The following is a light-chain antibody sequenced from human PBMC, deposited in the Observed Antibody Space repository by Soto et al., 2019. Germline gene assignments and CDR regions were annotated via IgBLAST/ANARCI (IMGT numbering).Light chain of an antibody. J-gene: IGKJ2*02. CDR1: QNIGNR. CDR3: QQYFNWPPCT. V-gene: IGKV3-15*01. Sequence: EIVMTQSPATLSVSPGESATLSCRTSQNIGNRLAWYQHKPGQAPRLLFYTASSRATTVPARFSGRGSGTEFTLTISSLEPEDFAYYYCQQYFNWPPCTFGQGTKVDI. CDR2: TAS.